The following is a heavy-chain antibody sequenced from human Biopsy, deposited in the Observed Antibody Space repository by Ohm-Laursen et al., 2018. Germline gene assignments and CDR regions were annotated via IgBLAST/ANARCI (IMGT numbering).Heavy chain of an antibody. V-gene: IGHV3-11*01. J-gene: IGHJ6*02. D-gene: IGHD6-19*01. Sequence: GSLRLSCTASGFSFSVYHMNWIRQAPGRGLEWVSYISGGGTIYYGDSTKGRVTIPMDNAKNSLYLQMHSLMAEDTAVYYCSRDSQWSPYSMDVWGQGTPVTVSS. CDR2: ISGGGTI. CDR1: GFSFSVYH. CDR3: SRDSQWSPYSMDV.